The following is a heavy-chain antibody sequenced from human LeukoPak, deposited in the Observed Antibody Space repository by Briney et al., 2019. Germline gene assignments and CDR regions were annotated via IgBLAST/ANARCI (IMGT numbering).Heavy chain of an antibody. CDR2: ISGSGGST. J-gene: IGHJ4*02. V-gene: IGHV3-23*01. CDR3: AKDQGSGSGYYSWGYFDY. D-gene: IGHD3-10*01. CDR1: GFIFSNYA. Sequence: GGSLRLSCAASGFIFSNYAMSWVRQAPGKGLEWVSGISGSGGSTVYADSMKGRFTISRDNSKNIMYLQMSSLRAEDTAVYYCAKDQGSGSGYYSWGYFDYWGQGTLVTVSS.